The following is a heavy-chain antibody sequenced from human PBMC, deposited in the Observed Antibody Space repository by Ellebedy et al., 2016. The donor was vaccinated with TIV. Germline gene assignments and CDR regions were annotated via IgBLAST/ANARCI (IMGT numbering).Heavy chain of an antibody. CDR1: GYTFTAYY. Sequence: ASVKVSXXASGYTFTAYYMHWVRQAPGQGLEWMGWINPNSGGTNYAQKIQGRVTMTRDTSISTAYMELSRLTSDDTAVYYCARVGVEDCGVNCLGWFDPWGQGTLVTVSS. J-gene: IGHJ5*02. CDR3: ARVGVEDCGVNCLGWFDP. CDR2: INPNSGGT. D-gene: IGHD2-21*02. V-gene: IGHV1-2*02.